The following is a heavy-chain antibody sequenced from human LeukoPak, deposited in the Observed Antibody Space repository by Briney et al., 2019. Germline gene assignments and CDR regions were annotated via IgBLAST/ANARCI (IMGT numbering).Heavy chain of an antibody. Sequence: PSETLSLTCTVSGGSISSYYWSWIRQPPGKGLEWIGYIYYSGSTNYNPSLKSRVTISVDTSKNQFSLKLSSVTAADTAVYYCASSEGYYDTLMDVWGQGTTVTVSS. CDR2: IYYSGST. CDR1: GGSISSYY. CDR3: ASSEGYYDTLMDV. V-gene: IGHV4-59*08. D-gene: IGHD3-22*01. J-gene: IGHJ6*02.